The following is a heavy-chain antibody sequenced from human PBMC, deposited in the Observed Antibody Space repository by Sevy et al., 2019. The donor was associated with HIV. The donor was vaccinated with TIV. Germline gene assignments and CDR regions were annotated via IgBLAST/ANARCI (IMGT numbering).Heavy chain of an antibody. V-gene: IGHV3-30*18. D-gene: IGHD3-16*01. J-gene: IGHJ4*02. CDR3: AKDRGEILSSAFDS. CDR2: ISHDGRNNK. CDR1: GFTFSDFR. Sequence: GGSLRLSCAASGFTFSDFRMHWVRQAPGKGLEWVAVISHDGRNNKYNVDSGKGRFTISRDNSKNPLYLQMNSLRAEDTAIYYCAKDRGEILSSAFDSWGQGTLVTVSS.